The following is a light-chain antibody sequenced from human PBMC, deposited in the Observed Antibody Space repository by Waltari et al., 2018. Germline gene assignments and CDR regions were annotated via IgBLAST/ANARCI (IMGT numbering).Light chain of an antibody. CDR1: QSITSY. CDR3: QQSYTIPT. CDR2: GAS. Sequence: DIRMTQSPSSLSAFVGDRVTITCRASQSITSYLHWYQQKPGKAPKLLIYGASTLQSGVPSRFSGSGSGTDFTLTINSLQPEDFATYYCQQSYTIPTFGQGTKVEIK. V-gene: IGKV1-39*01. J-gene: IGKJ1*01.